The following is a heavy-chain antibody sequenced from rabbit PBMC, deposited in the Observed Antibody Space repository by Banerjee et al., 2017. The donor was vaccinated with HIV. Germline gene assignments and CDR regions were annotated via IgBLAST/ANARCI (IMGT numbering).Heavy chain of an antibody. D-gene: IGHD5-1*01. V-gene: IGHV1S40*01. J-gene: IGHJ2*01. CDR3: ARRSDGSYGFDP. CDR1: GFSFSIYYY. CDR2: IYAGSSGST. Sequence: QSLEESGGDLVKPGASLTLTCTASGFSFSIYYYMCWVRQAPGKGLEWIACIYAGSSGSTYYASWAKGRFTISKTSSTTVTLQMTSLTAADTATYFCARRSDGSYGFDPWGPGTLVTVS.